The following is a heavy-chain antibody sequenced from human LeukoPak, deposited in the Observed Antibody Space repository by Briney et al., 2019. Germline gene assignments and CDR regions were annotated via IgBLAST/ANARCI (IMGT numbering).Heavy chain of an antibody. CDR2: IFPSGGEI. D-gene: IGHD6-13*01. CDR1: GFTFSTFA. Sequence: GGSLRLSCAASGFTFSTFAMIWVRQPPGKGLEWVSSIFPSGGEIHYADSVRGRFTISRDNSQKKMYLQMNSLRTEDTAVYYCARHYSSSWFNYWYFDLWGRGTLVTVSS. J-gene: IGHJ2*01. V-gene: IGHV3-23*01. CDR3: ARHYSSSWFNYWYFDL.